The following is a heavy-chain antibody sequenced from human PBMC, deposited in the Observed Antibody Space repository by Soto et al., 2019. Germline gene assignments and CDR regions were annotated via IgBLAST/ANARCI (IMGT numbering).Heavy chain of an antibody. J-gene: IGHJ6*02. CDR2: IYPGDSDI. Sequence: PGESLKISCKGSGYSFTSYWTGWVRQMPGKGLEWMGIIYPGDSDIRYSPSFQGQVTISADKSISTAYLQWSGLKASDTAIYYCARQLPYGGNSYYGMDVWGQGATVTVSS. CDR3: ARQLPYGGNSYYGMDV. V-gene: IGHV5-51*01. D-gene: IGHD2-15*01. CDR1: GYSFTSYW.